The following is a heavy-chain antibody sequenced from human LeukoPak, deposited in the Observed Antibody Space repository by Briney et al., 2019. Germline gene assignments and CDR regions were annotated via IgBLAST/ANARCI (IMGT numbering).Heavy chain of an antibody. CDR2: ISSSDSTI. D-gene: IGHD4-17*01. V-gene: IGHV3-48*03. J-gene: IGHJ1*01. Sequence: GGSLRLSCAASGFTFSSYEMHWVRQAPGKGLEWVSYISSSDSTIYYADSVKGRFTISRDNAKNSLYLQMNSLRAEDTAVYYCAKENYGDSTGGRLQHWGQGTLVTVSS. CDR3: AKENYGDSTGGRLQH. CDR1: GFTFSSYE.